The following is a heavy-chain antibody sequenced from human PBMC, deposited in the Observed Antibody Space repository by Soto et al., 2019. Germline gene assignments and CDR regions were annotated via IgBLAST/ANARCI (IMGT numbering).Heavy chain of an antibody. CDR2: IYYIGTT. CDR1: GYSISSSNW. V-gene: IGHV4-28*01. D-gene: IGHD1-26*01. Sequence: SETLSLTCAVSGYSISSSNWWGWIRQPPGKGLEWIGYIYYIGTTYYNPSLKSRVTMSVDTSKNQFSLKLTSVTAVDTAVYYCARPSGSYLYYFDYWGQGTLVTVSS. J-gene: IGHJ4*02. CDR3: ARPSGSYLYYFDY.